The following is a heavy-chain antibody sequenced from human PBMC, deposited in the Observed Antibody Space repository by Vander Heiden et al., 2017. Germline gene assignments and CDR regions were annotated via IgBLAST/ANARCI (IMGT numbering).Heavy chain of an antibody. V-gene: IGHV3-21*02. J-gene: IGHJ4*02. Sequence: EVQLVASGGGLVKPGGSLRFSCEASGFTFSSCSMNWVRQAQGKGLEWVSSISSSSSYIYYADSVKGRFTISRDNAKNSLYLQMNSLRAEDTAVYYGAGWLGYYFDYWGQGTLVTVSS. D-gene: IGHD3-9*01. CDR3: AGWLGYYFDY. CDR1: GFTFSSCS. CDR2: ISSSSSYI.